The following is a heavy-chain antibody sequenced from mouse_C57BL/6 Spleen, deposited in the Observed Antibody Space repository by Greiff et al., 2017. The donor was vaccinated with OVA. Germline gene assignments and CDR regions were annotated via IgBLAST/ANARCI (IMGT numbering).Heavy chain of an antibody. V-gene: IGHV5-17*01. CDR3: ARELGLAMDY. Sequence: EVKLMESGGGLVKPGGSLKLSCAASGFTFSDYGMHWVRQAPEKGLEWVAYISSGSSTIYYADTVKGRFTISRDNAKNTLFLQMTSLRSEDTAMYYCARELGLAMDYWGQGTSVTVSS. CDR1: GFTFSDYG. D-gene: IGHD4-1*01. J-gene: IGHJ4*01. CDR2: ISSGSSTI.